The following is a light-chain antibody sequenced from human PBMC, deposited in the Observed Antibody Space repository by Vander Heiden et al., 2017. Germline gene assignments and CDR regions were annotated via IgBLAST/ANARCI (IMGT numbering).Light chain of an antibody. Sequence: QSVLTQPPSASGTPGQRGSIPCSGSSTNIGSNTVNWYQQLPGTAPKLLVYSNNQRPSGVPDRFSGAKSGTSASLAISGLQSEDEADYYCAAWDDSLNGVVFGGGTKLTVL. CDR3: AAWDDSLNGVV. J-gene: IGLJ2*01. CDR1: STNIGSNT. V-gene: IGLV1-44*01. CDR2: SNN.